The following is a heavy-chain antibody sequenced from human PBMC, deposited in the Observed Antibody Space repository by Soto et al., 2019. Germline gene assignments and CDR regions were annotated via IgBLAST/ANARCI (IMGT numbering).Heavy chain of an antibody. D-gene: IGHD5-18*01. CDR3: ARDLIARYSYGYVYYYGMDV. Sequence: QVQLVQSGAEVKKPGASVKVSCKASGYTFTSYYMHWVRQAPGQGLEWMGIINPSGGSTRYAQKCQGRVTMTRDTSTSTVYRALSSMRSEDTSVYYCARDLIARYSYGYVYYYGMDVWGQGTTVTVSS. CDR2: INPSGGST. J-gene: IGHJ6*02. CDR1: GYTFTSYY. V-gene: IGHV1-46*01.